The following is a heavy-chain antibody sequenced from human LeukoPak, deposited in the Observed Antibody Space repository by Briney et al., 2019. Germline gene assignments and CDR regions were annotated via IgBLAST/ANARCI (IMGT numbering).Heavy chain of an antibody. V-gene: IGHV1-46*01. J-gene: IGHJ4*02. Sequence: ASVKVSCKASGYTFTSHYVHWVRQAPGHGLEWTGIINPSGGSTSYTQNFQGRVTMSRDTSTGTVYMELSSLRSEDTAVYYCAGGNFWSGYSTPFDYWGQGTLVTVSS. CDR3: AGGNFWSGYSTPFDY. CDR2: INPSGGST. CDR1: GYTFTSHY. D-gene: IGHD3-3*01.